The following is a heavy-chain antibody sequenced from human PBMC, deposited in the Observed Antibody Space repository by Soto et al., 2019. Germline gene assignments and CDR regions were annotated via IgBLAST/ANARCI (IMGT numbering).Heavy chain of an antibody. Sequence: VASVKVSCKASGYTFTSYDINWVRQATGQGLEWMGWMNPNSGNTGYAQKFQGRVTMTRNTSISTAYMELSSLRSEDTAVYYCARVGRAYCCSTSCYTRFDPWGQGTLVTVSS. CDR2: MNPNSGNT. CDR1: GYTFTSYD. CDR3: ARVGRAYCCSTSCYTRFDP. V-gene: IGHV1-8*01. D-gene: IGHD2-2*02. J-gene: IGHJ5*02.